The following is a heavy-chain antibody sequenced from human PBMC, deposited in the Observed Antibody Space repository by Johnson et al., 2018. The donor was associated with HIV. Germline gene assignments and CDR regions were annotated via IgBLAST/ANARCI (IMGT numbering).Heavy chain of an antibody. J-gene: IGHJ3*02. CDR3: ATVWRNEGRHAFDI. D-gene: IGHD1-1*01. CDR1: GFTFSSYD. V-gene: IGHV3-13*01. Sequence: VQLVESGGGLVQPGGSLRLSCAASGFTFSSYDMHWVRQATGKGLEWVSAIGTAGDTYYPGSVKGRFTISRENAKNSLYLQMNSLRAEDTAVYFCATVWRNEGRHAFDIWGQGTMVTVSS. CDR2: IGTAGDT.